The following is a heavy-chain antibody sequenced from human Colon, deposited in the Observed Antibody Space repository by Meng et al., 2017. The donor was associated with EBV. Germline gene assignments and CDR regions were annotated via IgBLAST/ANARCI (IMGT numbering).Heavy chain of an antibody. CDR1: GDSISSGDYS. D-gene: IGHD2-21*02. J-gene: IGHJ5*02. CDR2: IYHGGTT. CDR3: ARGPYCGGDCYWFDP. V-gene: IGHV4-30-2*01. Sequence: QESHSGLVQPSPSLSLTCAVSGDSISSGDYSWSWIRQPPGQGLEWIGYIYHGGTTYNTSLKSRVTISVDNSKNQFSLRLTSVTAADTAVYYCARGPYCGGDCYWFDPWGQGTLVTRLL.